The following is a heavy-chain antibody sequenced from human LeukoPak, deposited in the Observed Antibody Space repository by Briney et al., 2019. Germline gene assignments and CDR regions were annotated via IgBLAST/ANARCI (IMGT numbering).Heavy chain of an antibody. D-gene: IGHD6-13*01. V-gene: IGHV1-2*06. CDR1: GYTFTGYY. J-gene: IGHJ4*02. CDR2: INPNSGGK. Sequence: EASVKVSCKASGYTFTGYYMHWVRQAPGQGLEWMGRINPNSGGKNYAQKFQGRVTMTRHTSISTAYMELSRLRSDDTAVYYCARSIAAAGRHDYWGQGTLVTVSS. CDR3: ARSIAAAGRHDY.